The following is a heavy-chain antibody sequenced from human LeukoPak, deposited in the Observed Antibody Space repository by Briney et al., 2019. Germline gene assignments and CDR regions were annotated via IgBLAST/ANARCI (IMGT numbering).Heavy chain of an antibody. V-gene: IGHV3-30-3*01. J-gene: IGHJ1*01. Sequence: GRSLRLSCAASGFTFSSYAMHWVRQAPGKGLEWVAVISYDGTNKYYADSVMGRFTISRDNSKNTLYLQMNSLRPEDTAVYYCAKDLNYDSSGYYCFHNWGQGTLVTVSS. CDR1: GFTFSSYA. D-gene: IGHD3-22*01. CDR2: ISYDGTNK. CDR3: AKDLNYDSSGYYCFHN.